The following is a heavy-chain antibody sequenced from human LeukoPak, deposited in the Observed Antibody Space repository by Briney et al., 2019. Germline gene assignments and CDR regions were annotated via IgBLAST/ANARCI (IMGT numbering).Heavy chain of an antibody. D-gene: IGHD2-8*01. CDR2: IYYSGST. V-gene: IGHV4-31*03. CDR1: GGSISSGGYS. J-gene: IGHJ4*02. Sequence: SETLSLTCTVSGGSISSGGYSWSWIRQHPGKGLEWIGYIYYSGSTYYNPSLKSRVTISVDASKNQFSLKLSSVTAADTAVYYCARVGFGTIVQFDYWGQGTLVTVSP. CDR3: ARVGFGTIVQFDY.